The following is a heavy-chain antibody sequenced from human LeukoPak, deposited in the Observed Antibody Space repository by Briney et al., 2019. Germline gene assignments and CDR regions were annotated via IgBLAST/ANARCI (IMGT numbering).Heavy chain of an antibody. J-gene: IGHJ4*02. CDR1: GYTFTSYG. Sequence: GASVKVSCKASGYTFTSYGISWVRQAPGQGLEWMGWISAYNGNTNYAQKLQGRVTMTTDTSTSTAYMELSSLRSEDTAVYYCATEDYYGSGSYFDYWGQGTLVTVSS. D-gene: IGHD3-10*01. V-gene: IGHV1-18*01. CDR3: ATEDYYGSGSYFDY. CDR2: ISAYNGNT.